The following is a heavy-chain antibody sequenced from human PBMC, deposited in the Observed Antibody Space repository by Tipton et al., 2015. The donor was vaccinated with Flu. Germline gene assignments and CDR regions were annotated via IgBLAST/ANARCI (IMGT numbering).Heavy chain of an antibody. CDR3: ARFIAAAADY. CDR2: IYYSGNT. V-gene: IGHV4-59*01. J-gene: IGHJ4*02. CDR1: GGSISSYY. D-gene: IGHD6-13*01. Sequence: TLSLTCTVSGGSISSYYWSWIRQPPGKGLEWIGYIYYSGNTNYNPSLKSRVTISVDTSKNQFSLKLSSVTAADTAVYYCARFIAAAADYWGQGTLVTVSS.